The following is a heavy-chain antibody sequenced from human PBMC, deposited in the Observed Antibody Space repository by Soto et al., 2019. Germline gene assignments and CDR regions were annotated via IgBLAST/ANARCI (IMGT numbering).Heavy chain of an antibody. J-gene: IGHJ6*02. V-gene: IGHV5-51*01. Sequence: PVESLKISCKVSGYSFTSYWIGWVRQMPGKGLEWMGIIYPGDSDTRYSPSFQGQVTISADKSISTAYLQWSSLKASDTAMYYCARDLGPNDFWSGYYTAYYYGMDVWGQGTTVTVSS. CDR3: ARDLGPNDFWSGYYTAYYYGMDV. CDR2: IYPGDSDT. CDR1: GYSFTSYW. D-gene: IGHD3-3*01.